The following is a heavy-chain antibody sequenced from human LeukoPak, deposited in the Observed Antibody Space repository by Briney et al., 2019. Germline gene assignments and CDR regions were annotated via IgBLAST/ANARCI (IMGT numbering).Heavy chain of an antibody. CDR1: GGSIVSHY. CDR2: FYASGTT. V-gene: IGHV4-4*07. CDR3: ARDEWNGYYYMDV. Sequence: SETLSLTCTVSGGSIVSHYWNWIRQPAGRGLEWIGRFYASGTTNTSPSLKSRVTMSLDTSKNQFSLKLTSVTAADTAVYYCARDEWNGYYYMDVWGKGTTVTVSS. D-gene: IGHD2-8*01. J-gene: IGHJ6*03.